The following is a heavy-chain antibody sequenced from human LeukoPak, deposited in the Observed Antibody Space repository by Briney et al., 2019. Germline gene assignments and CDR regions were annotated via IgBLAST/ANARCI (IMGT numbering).Heavy chain of an antibody. D-gene: IGHD2-21*02. J-gene: IGHJ3*01. CDR2: INHSGST. Sequence: KSSETLSLTCAVYGGSFSGYYWSWIRQPPGKGLEWIGEINHSGSTNYNPSLKSRVTISVDTSKNQFSLKLSSVTAADTAVYYCARRSVVTAINFDAFDFWGQGTMVTVSS. CDR3: ARRSVVTAINFDAFDF. CDR1: GGSFSGYY. V-gene: IGHV4-34*01.